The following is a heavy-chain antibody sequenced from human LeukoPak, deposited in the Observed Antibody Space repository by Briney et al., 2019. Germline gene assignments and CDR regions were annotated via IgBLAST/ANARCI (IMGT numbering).Heavy chain of an antibody. CDR1: GGSFSGYY. CDR2: INHSGST. D-gene: IGHD6-19*01. CDR3: ARGAAVAGGDFDY. V-gene: IGHV4-34*01. J-gene: IGHJ4*02. Sequence: ASETLSLTCAVYGGSFSGYYWSWIRQPPGKGLERIGEINHSGSTNYNPSLKSRVTISVDTSKNAVSLKLSSVTAADTAVYYCARGAAVAGGDFDYWRQGTLVTVSS.